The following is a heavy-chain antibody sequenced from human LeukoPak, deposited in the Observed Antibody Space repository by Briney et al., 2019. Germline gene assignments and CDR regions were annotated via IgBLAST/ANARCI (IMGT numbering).Heavy chain of an antibody. CDR2: IRYDGSNK. Sequence: TGGSLRLSCAASGFTFSSYGMHWVRQAPGKGLEWVAFIRYDGSNKYYADSVKGRFTISRDNSKNTLYLQMNSLRAEDTAVYYCAKDRGSYCLCFDYWGQGTLVTVSS. J-gene: IGHJ4*02. D-gene: IGHD1-26*01. CDR1: GFTFSSYG. V-gene: IGHV3-30*02. CDR3: AKDRGSYCLCFDY.